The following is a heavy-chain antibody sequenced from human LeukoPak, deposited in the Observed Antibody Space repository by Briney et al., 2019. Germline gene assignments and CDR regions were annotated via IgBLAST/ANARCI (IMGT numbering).Heavy chain of an antibody. Sequence: GGSLRLSCAASGFTFSDYSMNWVRQAPGKGLEWVSSISSSSSYIYYADSVKGRFTIPRDNAKNSLYLQMNSLRVEDTAVYYCATDYSNDYWGQGTLVTVSS. CDR3: ATDYSNDY. CDR2: ISSSSSYI. CDR1: GFTFSDYS. J-gene: IGHJ4*02. D-gene: IGHD1-26*01. V-gene: IGHV3-21*01.